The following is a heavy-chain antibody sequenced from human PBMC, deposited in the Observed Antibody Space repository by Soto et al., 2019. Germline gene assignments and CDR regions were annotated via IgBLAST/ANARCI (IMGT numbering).Heavy chain of an antibody. J-gene: IGHJ4*02. CDR3: TTGVRIHLYY. D-gene: IGHD2-15*01. V-gene: IGHV3-15*07. CDR2: IKTKIDGGTA. Sequence: EVQLVESGGGLVKPGGSLRLSCVVSGFTVSNAWMNWVRQAPGKGLEWVGQIKTKIDGGTADYAAPVKGRFTISRDDSKNTVFLQMNSLKTEDTAMYYCTTGVRIHLYYWGQGSLVTVSS. CDR1: GFTVSNAW.